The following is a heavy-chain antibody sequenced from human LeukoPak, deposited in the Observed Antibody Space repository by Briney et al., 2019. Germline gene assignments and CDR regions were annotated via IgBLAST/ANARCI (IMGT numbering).Heavy chain of an antibody. CDR2: IYYSGST. CDR3: ASLVAAAGYWWFDP. Sequence: SETLSLTCTVSGDPISSSRYYWGWIRQPPEKGLEWIGSIYYSGSTYCNPSLKSRVTISVDTSKNQFSLKLSSVTAADTAVYYCASLVAAAGYWWFDPWGQGTLVTVSS. V-gene: IGHV4-39*01. CDR1: GDPISSSRYY. J-gene: IGHJ5*02. D-gene: IGHD6-13*01.